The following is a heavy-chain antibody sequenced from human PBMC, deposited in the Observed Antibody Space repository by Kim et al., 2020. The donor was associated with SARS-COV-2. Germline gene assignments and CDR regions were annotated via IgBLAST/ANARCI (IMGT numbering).Heavy chain of an antibody. CDR1: GGSISSYY. D-gene: IGHD4-4*01. V-gene: IGHV4-59*01. Sequence: SETLSLTCTVSGGSISSYYWSWIRQPPGKGLEWIGYIYYSGSTNYNPSLKSRVTISVDTSKNQFSLKLSSVTAADTAVYYCARGTGRDLQYWGQGTLVTVSS. CDR2: IYYSGST. CDR3: ARGTGRDLQY. J-gene: IGHJ4*02.